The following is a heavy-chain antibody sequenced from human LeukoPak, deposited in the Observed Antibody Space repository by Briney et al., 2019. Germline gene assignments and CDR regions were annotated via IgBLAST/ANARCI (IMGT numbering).Heavy chain of an antibody. CDR3: ARSWRGSYHRPDYYYMDV. CDR2: IRYDGSNK. D-gene: IGHD1-26*01. J-gene: IGHJ6*03. CDR1: GFTFSSYG. V-gene: IGHV3-30*02. Sequence: GGSLRLSCAASGFTFSSYGMHWVRQAPGKGLEWVAFIRYDGSNKYYADSVKGRFTISRDNSKNTLYLQMNSLRAEDTAVYYCARSWRGSYHRPDYYYMDVWGKGTTVTISS.